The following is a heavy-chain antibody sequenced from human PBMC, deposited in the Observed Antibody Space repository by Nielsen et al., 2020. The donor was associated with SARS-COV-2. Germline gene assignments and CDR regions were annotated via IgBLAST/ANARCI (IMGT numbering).Heavy chain of an antibody. CDR1: GYTFTSYA. Sequence: ASVKVSCKASGYTFTSYAMNWVRQAPGQGLEWMGWINTNTGNPTYAQGFTGRFVFSLDTSVSTAYLQISSLKAEDTAVYYCARGAYVSGRIIQGGYWGQGTLVTVSS. D-gene: IGHD3-10*01. CDR2: INTNTGNP. V-gene: IGHV7-4-1*02. CDR3: ARGAYVSGRIIQGGY. J-gene: IGHJ4*02.